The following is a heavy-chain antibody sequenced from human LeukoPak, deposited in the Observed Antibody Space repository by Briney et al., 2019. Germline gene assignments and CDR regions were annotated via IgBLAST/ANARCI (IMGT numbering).Heavy chain of an antibody. CDR3: AKEVRGAEGDY. Sequence: GRSLRVSCAASGFTFSSYGMHWVRQAPGKGLEWVAVISYDGSNKYYADSVKGRFTISRDNSKNTLYLQMNSLRAEDTAVYYCAKEVRGAEGDYWGQGTLVTVSS. CDR1: GFTFSSYG. V-gene: IGHV3-30*18. D-gene: IGHD3-10*01. J-gene: IGHJ4*02. CDR2: ISYDGSNK.